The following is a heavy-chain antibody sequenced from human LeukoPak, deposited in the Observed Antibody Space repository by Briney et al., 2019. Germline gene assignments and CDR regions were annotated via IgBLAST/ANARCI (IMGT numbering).Heavy chain of an antibody. J-gene: IGHJ6*03. Sequence: ASVKVSCKASGYTFTSYDINWVRQATGQGLEWMGWMDPNSGNTGYARKFQGRVTMTRNTSITTAYMELSSLRSEDTAVYYCARRTYYYHSSGYSPVYYYYMDVWGKGTTVTVSS. V-gene: IGHV1-8*01. CDR2: MDPNSGNT. CDR3: ARRTYYYHSSGYSPVYYYYMDV. D-gene: IGHD3-22*01. CDR1: GYTFTSYD.